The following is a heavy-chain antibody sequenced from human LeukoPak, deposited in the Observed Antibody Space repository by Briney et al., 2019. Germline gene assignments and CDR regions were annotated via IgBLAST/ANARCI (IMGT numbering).Heavy chain of an antibody. CDR2: INHSGST. CDR1: GGSISSYY. D-gene: IGHD3-10*02. Sequence: SETLSLTCTVSGGSISSYYWSWIRQPPGKGLEWIGEINHSGSTNYNPSLKSRVTISVDTSKNQFSLKLSSVTAADTAVYYCARLPSVRGTGAFDIWGQGTMVTVSS. J-gene: IGHJ3*02. CDR3: ARLPSVRGTGAFDI. V-gene: IGHV4-34*01.